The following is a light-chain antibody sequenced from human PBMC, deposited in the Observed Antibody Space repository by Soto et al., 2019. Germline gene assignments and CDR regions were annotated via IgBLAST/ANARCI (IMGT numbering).Light chain of an antibody. CDR3: QQYGSFSIT. J-gene: IGKJ5*01. CDR1: QSVSSSY. Sequence: EIVLTQSPGTLSLSPGERATLSCRASQSVSSSYLAWYQQKPGQAPRLLICGASSRATGIPDRFSGSGSGTDFTLTISRLEPEDFAVYYCQQYGSFSITFGQGTRLEIK. CDR2: GAS. V-gene: IGKV3-20*01.